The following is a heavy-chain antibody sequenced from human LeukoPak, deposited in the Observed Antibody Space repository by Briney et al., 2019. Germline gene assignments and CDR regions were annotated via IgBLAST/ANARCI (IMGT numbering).Heavy chain of an antibody. D-gene: IGHD1-7*01. Sequence: GASVKVSCEASGYTFSNYGISWVRQAPGQGLEWMGGIIPIFGTANYAQKFQGRVTITTDESTSTAYMELSSLRSEDTAVYYCARDNYAGANWFDPWGQGTLVTVSS. CDR2: IIPIFGTA. CDR3: ARDNYAGANWFDP. J-gene: IGHJ5*02. CDR1: GYTFSNYG. V-gene: IGHV1-69*05.